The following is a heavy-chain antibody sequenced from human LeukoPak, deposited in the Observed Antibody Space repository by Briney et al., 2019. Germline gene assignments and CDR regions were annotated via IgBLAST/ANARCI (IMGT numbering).Heavy chain of an antibody. CDR2: IYYDGST. CDR3: ARGGSSWYY. Sequence: SETLSLTCTVSGGSISSSSYYWGWIRQPPGKGLEWVGNIYYDGSTYYNPSLKSRATISVDTSKNQFSLKLSSVTAADTAVYYCARGGSSWYYWGQGTLVTVSS. D-gene: IGHD6-13*01. CDR1: GGSISSSSYY. J-gene: IGHJ4*02. V-gene: IGHV4-39*07.